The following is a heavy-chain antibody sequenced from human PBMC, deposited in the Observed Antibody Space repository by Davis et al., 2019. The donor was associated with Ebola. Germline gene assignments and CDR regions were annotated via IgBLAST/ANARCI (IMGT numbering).Heavy chain of an antibody. Sequence: AASVKVSCKASGYSFASYSVTWVRRAPGQGLEWIGWISPYNGHTSYAQKFQGRVTMTRNTSISTAYMELSSLRSEDTAVYYCARMRWLQSNWFDPWGQGTLVTVSS. CDR3: ARMRWLQSNWFDP. D-gene: IGHD5-24*01. CDR1: GYSFASYS. V-gene: IGHV1-8*02. CDR2: ISPYNGHT. J-gene: IGHJ5*02.